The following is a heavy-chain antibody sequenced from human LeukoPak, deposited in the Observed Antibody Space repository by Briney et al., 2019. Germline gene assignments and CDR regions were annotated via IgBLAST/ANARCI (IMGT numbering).Heavy chain of an antibody. Sequence: GGSLSLSCAAPGFTFAPYAMSWVRKAPGGGLGWVSSFSGSGSSTFYADSVKGRFTISRDNSKNTLYLQMTSLRAEDTAVFYCAKSPYALGSYGIAGDYWGQGTLVTVSS. V-gene: IGHV3-23*01. CDR3: AKSPYALGSYGIAGDY. J-gene: IGHJ4*02. D-gene: IGHD3-10*01. CDR2: FSGSGSST. CDR1: GFTFAPYA.